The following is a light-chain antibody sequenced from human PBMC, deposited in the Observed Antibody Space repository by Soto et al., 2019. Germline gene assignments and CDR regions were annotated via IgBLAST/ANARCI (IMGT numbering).Light chain of an antibody. Sequence: EIVLTQSPGTLSLSPGERATLSCRASQSVSSSYLTWYQQKPGQAPRLLIYGASSRASGIPDSFSGSGSETDFTLTIIKLEPEDFAAYYCQQYGCSPRSFGGGPKVEIK. CDR3: QQYGCSPRS. CDR1: QSVSSSY. V-gene: IGKV3-20*01. CDR2: GAS. J-gene: IGKJ4*01.